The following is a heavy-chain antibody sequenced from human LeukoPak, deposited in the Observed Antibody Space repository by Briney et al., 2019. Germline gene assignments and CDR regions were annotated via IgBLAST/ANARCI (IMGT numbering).Heavy chain of an antibody. D-gene: IGHD3-10*01. V-gene: IGHV1-2*02. CDR3: ARDKYYGSGSYVY. CDR1: GYTFTGYY. Sequence: GASVKVFCKASGYTFTGYYMHWVRQAPGQGLEWMGWINPNSGGTNYAQKFQGRVTMTRDTSISTAYMELSRLRSDDTAVYYCARDKYYGSGSYVYWGQGTLVTVSS. CDR2: INPNSGGT. J-gene: IGHJ4*02.